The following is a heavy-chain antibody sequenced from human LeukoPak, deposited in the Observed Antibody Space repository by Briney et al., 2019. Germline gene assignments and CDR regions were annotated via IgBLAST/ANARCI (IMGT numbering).Heavy chain of an antibody. J-gene: IGHJ4*02. Sequence: PGGSLRLSCAASGFTFSSYGMHWVRQAPGKGLEWVAFIRYDGSNKYYADSVKGRFTISRDNSKNTLYLQMNSLRAEDTAVYYCAKGSTGGYSYGPATPYYFDYWGQGTLVTVSS. CDR2: IRYDGSNK. V-gene: IGHV3-30*02. D-gene: IGHD5-18*01. CDR3: AKGSTGGYSYGPATPYYFDY. CDR1: GFTFSSYG.